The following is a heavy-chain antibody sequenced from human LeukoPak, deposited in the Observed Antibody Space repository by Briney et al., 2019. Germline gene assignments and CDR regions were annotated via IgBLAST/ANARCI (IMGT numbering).Heavy chain of an antibody. CDR2: MNPNSGNT. Sequence: ASVKVSCKASGYTFTGYYMHWVRQATGQELEWMGWMNPNSGNTGYAQKFQGRVTMTRNTSISTAYMELSSLRSEDTAVYYCARAHPRGTVTQRYYFDYWGQGTLVTVSS. V-gene: IGHV1-8*02. J-gene: IGHJ4*02. CDR3: ARAHPRGTVTQRYYFDY. D-gene: IGHD4-17*01. CDR1: GYTFTGYY.